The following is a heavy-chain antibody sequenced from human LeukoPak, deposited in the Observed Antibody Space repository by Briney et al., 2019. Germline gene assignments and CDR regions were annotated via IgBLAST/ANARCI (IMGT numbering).Heavy chain of an antibody. CDR2: VKKDASEK. D-gene: IGHD3-10*01. V-gene: IGHV3-7*04. CDR3: AGGSGTYSPDY. CDR1: GFTFSNNW. J-gene: IGHJ4*02. Sequence: GGSLRLSCAASGFTFSNNWMTWVRQAPGKGLEWVASVKKDASEKYYVDSVKGRFTISRDNAKNSLYLQMGSLRAEDMAVYYCAGGSGTYSPDYWGQGTLVTVSS.